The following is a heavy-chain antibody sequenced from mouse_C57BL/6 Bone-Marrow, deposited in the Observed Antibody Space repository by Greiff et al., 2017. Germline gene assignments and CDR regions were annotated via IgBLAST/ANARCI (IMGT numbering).Heavy chain of an antibody. CDR3: ARGTAQAPYYAMDY. CDR1: GFTFSSYA. J-gene: IGHJ4*01. Sequence: EVKLMESGGGLVKPGGSLKLSCAASGFTFSSYAMSWVRQTPEKRLEWVATISDGGSYTYYPDNVKGRFTISRDNAKNNLYLQMSHLKSEDTAMYYCARGTAQAPYYAMDYWGQGTSVTVSS. CDR2: ISDGGSYT. D-gene: IGHD3-2*02. V-gene: IGHV5-4*03.